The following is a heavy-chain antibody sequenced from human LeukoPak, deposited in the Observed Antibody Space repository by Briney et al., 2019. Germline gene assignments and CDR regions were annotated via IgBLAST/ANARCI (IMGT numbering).Heavy chain of an antibody. J-gene: IGHJ5*02. CDR1: GGSISSSSYY. V-gene: IGHV4-39*07. D-gene: IGHD6-13*01. Sequence: SETLSLTCTVSGGSISSSSYYWGWIRQPPGKGLEWIGSIYYSGSTYYNPSLKSRVTISVDTSKNQFSLKLSSVTAADTAVYYCARDRGGSSWSYNWFDPWGQGTLVTVSS. CDR3: ARDRGGSSWSYNWFDP. CDR2: IYYSGST.